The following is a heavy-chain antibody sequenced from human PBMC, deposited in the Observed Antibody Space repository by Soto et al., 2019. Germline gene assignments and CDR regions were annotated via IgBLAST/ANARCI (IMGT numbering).Heavy chain of an antibody. CDR1: GGSLTGYY. J-gene: IGHJ4*02. CDR3: ARGQEGIVATH. V-gene: IGHV4-34*01. Sequence: SETLSLTCTVNGGSLTGYYWSWIRQPPGKGLEWIGEVKDGGSTNYSPSLRGRVSISADTSKNHFSLRLNSVTAADAAVYFCARGQEGIVATHWDQGALVTVSS. D-gene: IGHD5-12*01. CDR2: VKDGGST.